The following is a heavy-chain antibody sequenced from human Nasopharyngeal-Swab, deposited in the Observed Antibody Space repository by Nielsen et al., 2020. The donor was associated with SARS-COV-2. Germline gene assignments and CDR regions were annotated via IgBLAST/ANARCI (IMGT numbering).Heavy chain of an antibody. D-gene: IGHD2-2*01. J-gene: IGHJ6*02. CDR1: GFTFTRYG. Sequence: ASLKVSCKASGFTFTRYGISWVGQAPGQRLEWMGWISAYNGNTNYAQKLQGRVTMTTDTSTSTAYMELRSLRSDDTAVYYCASPTYCSSTSCSYGMDVWGQGTTVTVSS. CDR2: ISAYNGNT. V-gene: IGHV1-18*01. CDR3: ASPTYCSSTSCSYGMDV.